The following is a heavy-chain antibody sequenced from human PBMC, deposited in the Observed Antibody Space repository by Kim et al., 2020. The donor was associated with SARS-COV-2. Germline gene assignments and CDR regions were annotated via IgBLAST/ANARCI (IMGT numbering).Heavy chain of an antibody. CDR1: GGSFSGYY. D-gene: IGHD3-10*01. J-gene: IGHJ5*02. CDR3: ARGDLVLRVWFGETNWFDP. V-gene: IGHV4-34*01. Sequence: SETLSLTCAVYGGSFSGYYWSWIRQPPGKGLEWIGEINHSGSTNYNPSLKSRVTISVDTSKNQFSLKLSSVTAADTAVYYCARGDLVLRVWFGETNWFDPWGQGTLVTVSS. CDR2: INHSGST.